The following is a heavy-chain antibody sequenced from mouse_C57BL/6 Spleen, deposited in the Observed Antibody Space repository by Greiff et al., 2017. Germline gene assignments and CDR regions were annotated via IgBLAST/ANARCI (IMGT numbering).Heavy chain of an antibody. D-gene: IGHD1-1*02. Sequence: EVQRVESGPGLVKPSQSLSLTCSVTGYSITSGYYWNWIRQFPGNKPEWMGYISYDGSNNYNPSLKNRISITRDTSKNQFFLKLNSVTTEDTATYYCAREDYGPYYYAMDYWGQGTSVTVSS. CDR2: ISYDGSN. CDR1: GYSITSGYY. CDR3: AREDYGPYYYAMDY. J-gene: IGHJ4*01. V-gene: IGHV3-6*01.